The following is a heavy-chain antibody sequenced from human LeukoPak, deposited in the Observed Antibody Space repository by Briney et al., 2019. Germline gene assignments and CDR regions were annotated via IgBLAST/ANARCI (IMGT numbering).Heavy chain of an antibody. D-gene: IGHD6-19*01. CDR1: GFTFSSYG. CDR2: IWYDGSNK. J-gene: IGHJ4*02. V-gene: IGHV3-33*01. Sequence: PGGSLRLSCAASGFTFSSYGMHWVRQAPGKGLEWVAVIWYDGSNKYYADSVKGRFTISRDNSKNTLYLQMNSLRAEDTAVYYCARRPYSSGWYVDYWGQGTLDTVSS. CDR3: ARRPYSSGWYVDY.